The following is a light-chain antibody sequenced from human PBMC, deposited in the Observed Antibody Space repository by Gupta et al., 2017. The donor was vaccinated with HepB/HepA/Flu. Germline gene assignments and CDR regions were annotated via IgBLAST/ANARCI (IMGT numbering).Light chain of an antibody. Sequence: DIQMTQSPSSLSASVGDRITITCRASQSISNYLNWHQQKPGKAPKFLIYTASSLQSGVPSRFSGSGSGTDFTLTISNLQPEDVATYYCQQSYSLPITFGQGTRLEIK. CDR3: QQSYSLPIT. CDR1: QSISNY. J-gene: IGKJ5*01. V-gene: IGKV1-39*01. CDR2: TAS.